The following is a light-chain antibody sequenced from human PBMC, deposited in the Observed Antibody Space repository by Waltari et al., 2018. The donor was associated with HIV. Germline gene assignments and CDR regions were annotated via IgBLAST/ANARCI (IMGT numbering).Light chain of an antibody. Sequence: QSALTQPASVSGSPGQSISISCSGTSSDVGASDYVSWYHQHPGEAPTLILYEVKKGPSGISNRFSGSKSGNTASLTISGLQVEDEAHYYCSSYSASGTLVLFGGGTRLTVL. V-gene: IGLV2-14*01. CDR3: SSYSASGTLVL. CDR2: EVK. CDR1: SSDVGASDY. J-gene: IGLJ2*01.